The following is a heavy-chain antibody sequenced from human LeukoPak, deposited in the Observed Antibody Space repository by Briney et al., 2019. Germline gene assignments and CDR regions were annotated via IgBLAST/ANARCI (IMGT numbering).Heavy chain of an antibody. CDR1: GFTFSSYS. CDR3: ARDLFFGHDFQDY. V-gene: IGHV3-21*01. D-gene: IGHD3-3*01. CDR2: ISSSSSYI. Sequence: GGSLRLSCAASGFTFSSYSMNWVRQAPGKGLEWVSSISSSSSYIYYADSVKGRFTISRDNAKNSLYLQMNSLRAEDTAVYYCARDLFFGHDFQDYWGQGTLVTVSS. J-gene: IGHJ4*02.